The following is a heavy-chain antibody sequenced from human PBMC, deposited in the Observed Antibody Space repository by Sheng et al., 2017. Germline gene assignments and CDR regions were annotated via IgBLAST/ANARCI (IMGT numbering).Heavy chain of an antibody. V-gene: IGHV4-59*01. Sequence: QVQLQESGPGLVKPSETLSLTCTVSGGSISSYYWSWIRQPPGKGLEWIGYIYYSGSTNYNPSLKSRVTISVDTSKNQFSLKLSSVTAADTAVYYCARRTRGGLRYFDRVYPEGKILAFDIWGQGTMVTVSS. D-gene: IGHD3-9*01. CDR1: GGSISSYY. CDR2: IYYSGST. CDR3: ARRTRGGLRYFDRVYPEGKILAFDI. J-gene: IGHJ3*02.